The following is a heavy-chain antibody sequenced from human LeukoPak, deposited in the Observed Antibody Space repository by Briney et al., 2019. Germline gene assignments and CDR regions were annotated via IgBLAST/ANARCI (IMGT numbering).Heavy chain of an antibody. CDR3: ARDNLRLGELSLYRNFDY. V-gene: IGHV4-34*01. CDR2: INHSGST. CDR1: SGSFSGYY. D-gene: IGHD3-16*02. J-gene: IGHJ4*02. Sequence: SETLSLTCAVYSGSFSGYYWSWIRQPPGKGLEWIGEINHSGSTNYNPSLKSRVTISVDTSKNQFSLKLSSVTAADTAVYYCARDNLRLGELSLYRNFDYWGQGTLVTVSS.